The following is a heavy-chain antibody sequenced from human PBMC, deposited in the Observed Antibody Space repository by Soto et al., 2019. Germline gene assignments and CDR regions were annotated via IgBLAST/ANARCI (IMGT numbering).Heavy chain of an antibody. D-gene: IGHD3-22*01. J-gene: IGHJ4*02. V-gene: IGHV1-69*06. CDR1: GGTFSSYA. Sequence: GASVKVSCKASGGTFSSYAISWVRQAPGQGLEWMGGIIPIFGTANYAQKFQGRVTITADKSTSTAYMELSSLRSEDTAVYYCARSDGCYYDSSGYFNLDYWGQGTLVTVSS. CDR2: IIPIFGTA. CDR3: ARSDGCYYDSSGYFNLDY.